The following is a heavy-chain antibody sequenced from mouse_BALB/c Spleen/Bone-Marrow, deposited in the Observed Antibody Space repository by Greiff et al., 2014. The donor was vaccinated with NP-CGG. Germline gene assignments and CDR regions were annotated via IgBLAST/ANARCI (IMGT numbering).Heavy chain of an antibody. V-gene: IGHV2-2*02. Sequence: VQLKESGPGLVQPSQSLSITCTVSGFSLTSYGVHWVRQSPGKGLEWLGVIWSGGNTDYNAAFISRLSISKDNSKSQVFFKMNSLQANDTAIYYCARNLGDGYSFAYWGQGTLVTVSA. D-gene: IGHD2-3*01. CDR3: ARNLGDGYSFAY. CDR1: GFSLTSYG. J-gene: IGHJ3*01. CDR2: IWSGGNT.